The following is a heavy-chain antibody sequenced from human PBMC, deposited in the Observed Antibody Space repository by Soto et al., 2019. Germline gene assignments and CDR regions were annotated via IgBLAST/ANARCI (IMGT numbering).Heavy chain of an antibody. CDR3: TRDASRDSSARGWFDP. D-gene: IGHD6-13*01. CDR2: ISSNSAYI. J-gene: IGHJ5*02. V-gene: IGHV3-21*01. CDR1: VFTFLSFT. Sequence: GWSLRLSCASSVFTFLSFTMNWVRQAPGKGLEWVSTISSNSAYIYYTDALRGRFTISRDNAKNSLHLQMNSLRAEDTAVYYCTRDASRDSSARGWFDPWGPGTLVTAPQ.